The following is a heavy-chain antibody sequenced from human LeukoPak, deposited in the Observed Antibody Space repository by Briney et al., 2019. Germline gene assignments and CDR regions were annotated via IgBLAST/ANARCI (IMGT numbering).Heavy chain of an antibody. J-gene: IGHJ4*02. Sequence: SETLSLTCTVSGGSISSGSYYWTWIRQPAGKGLEYIGRIYTSGSTSYNPSLKSRVTISVDTSKNQFSLKLGSVTAAETAVYYCARELNAIYTSGVGYWGQGTLVTVSS. CDR2: IYTSGST. V-gene: IGHV4-61*02. CDR3: ARELNAIYTSGVGY. CDR1: GGSISSGSYY. D-gene: IGHD6-19*01.